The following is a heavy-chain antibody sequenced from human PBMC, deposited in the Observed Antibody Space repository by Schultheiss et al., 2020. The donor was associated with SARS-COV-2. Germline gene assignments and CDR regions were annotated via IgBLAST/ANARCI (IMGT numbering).Heavy chain of an antibody. Sequence: SETLSLTCAVYGGSFSGYYWSWIRQPPGKGLEWIGYIYYSGSTNYNPSLKSRVTISVDTSKNQFSLKLSSVTAADTAVYYCARGLDYGDYVYYYYGMDVWGQGTTVTVSS. V-gene: IGHV4-59*08. CDR3: ARGLDYGDYVYYYYGMDV. J-gene: IGHJ6*02. CDR2: IYYSGST. D-gene: IGHD4-17*01. CDR1: GGSFSGYY.